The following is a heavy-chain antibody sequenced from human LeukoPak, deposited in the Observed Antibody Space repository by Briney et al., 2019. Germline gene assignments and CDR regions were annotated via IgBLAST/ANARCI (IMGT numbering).Heavy chain of an antibody. Sequence: SETLSLTCTVSAGSISNYFWNWIRQPPGKGLEWIGYIHSSGSTNYNPSLKSRLTMSVDTSKNQFSLQLSSVTPEDTAVYYCARGLHIAAAGTGLDYYYGMDVWGQGTTVTVSS. V-gene: IGHV4-59*12. J-gene: IGHJ6*02. CDR1: AGSISNYF. CDR3: ARGLHIAAAGTGLDYYYGMDV. CDR2: IHSSGST. D-gene: IGHD6-13*01.